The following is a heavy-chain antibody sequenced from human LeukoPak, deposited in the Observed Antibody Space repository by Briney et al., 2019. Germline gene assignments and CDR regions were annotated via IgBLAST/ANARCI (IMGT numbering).Heavy chain of an antibody. CDR1: GFTVSSNY. Sequence: GGSLRLSCAASGFTVSSNYMNWVRQAPGKGLEWVSYISLSTTSIYYADSVKGRSTISRDNAKNSLYLQMNSLRAEDTAVYYCAREPTYSSSWHTTCDYWGQGTLVTVSS. CDR2: ISLSTTSI. CDR3: AREPTYSSSWHTTCDY. V-gene: IGHV3-48*04. D-gene: IGHD6-13*01. J-gene: IGHJ4*02.